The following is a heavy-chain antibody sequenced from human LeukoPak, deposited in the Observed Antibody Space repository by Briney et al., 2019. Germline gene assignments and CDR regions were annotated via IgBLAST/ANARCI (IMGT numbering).Heavy chain of an antibody. D-gene: IGHD1-1*01. CDR3: ARPFIKTRSNWNDVAAFDI. CDR2: ISSSSSYI. CDR1: GFTFSSYS. V-gene: IGHV3-21*01. J-gene: IGHJ3*02. Sequence: GGSLRLSCAASGFTFSSYSMNWVRQAPGKGLEWVSSISSSSSYIYYADSVKGRFTISRDNAKNSLYLQMNSLRAEDTAVYYCARPFIKTRSNWNDVAAFDIWGQGTMVTVSS.